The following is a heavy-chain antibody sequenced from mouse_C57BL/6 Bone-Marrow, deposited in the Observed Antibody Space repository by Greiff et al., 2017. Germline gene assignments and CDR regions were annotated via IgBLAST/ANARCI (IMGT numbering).Heavy chain of an antibody. J-gene: IGHJ3*01. Sequence: VKLQESGAELVRPGASVTLSCKASGYTFTDYEMHWVKQTPVHGLEWIGAIDPETGGTAYNQKFKGKAILTADKSSSTAYMELRSLTSEDSAVYYCTRGQLRGWFAYWGQGTLVTVSA. V-gene: IGHV1-15*01. CDR3: TRGQLRGWFAY. D-gene: IGHD3-2*02. CDR1: GYTFTDYE. CDR2: IDPETGGT.